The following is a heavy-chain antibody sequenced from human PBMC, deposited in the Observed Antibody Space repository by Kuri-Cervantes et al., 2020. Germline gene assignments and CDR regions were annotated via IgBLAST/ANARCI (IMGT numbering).Heavy chain of an antibody. CDR1: GFTFSDYY. J-gene: IGHJ4*02. D-gene: IGHD6-19*01. CDR3: AKRNQWLIKPRPHTGMDV. CDR2: ISGGGSTM. V-gene: IGHV3-11*01. Sequence: GGSLRLSCAASGFTFSDYYMSWIRQAPGKGLEWISYISGGGSTMYYADSVKCRFTISRDNAKNSLYLQMNSLSAEDTAVYYVAKRNQWLIKPRPHTGMDVWGQGTLVTVSS.